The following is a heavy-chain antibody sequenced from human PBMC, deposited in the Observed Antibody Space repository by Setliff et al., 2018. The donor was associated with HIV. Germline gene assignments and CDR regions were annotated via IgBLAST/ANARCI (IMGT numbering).Heavy chain of an antibody. D-gene: IGHD3-10*01. J-gene: IGHJ4*01. Sequence: GASVKVSCKASGYTFTSYDINWVRQATGQGLEWMGWMNPNSGNTGYAQKFQGRVTMTRNTSISTAYMELSSLRSGDTAVYYCARGALLAVFDFDHWGHGTQVTVSS. V-gene: IGHV1-8*02. CDR2: MNPNSGNT. CDR3: ARGALLAVFDFDH. CDR1: GYTFTSYD.